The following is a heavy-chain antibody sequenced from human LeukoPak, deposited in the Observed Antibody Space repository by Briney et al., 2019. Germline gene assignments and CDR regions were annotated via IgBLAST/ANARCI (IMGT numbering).Heavy chain of an antibody. D-gene: IGHD4-17*01. CDR1: GYTFTDYY. CDR2: INPNNGDT. Sequence: ASVRVSCKASGYTFTDYYIHWVRQAPGQGLEWMGWINPNNGDTNYAQKFQGRVTTTTDTSVSTAFMDLNGLRSDDTAVYYCAGDSGDYEAYNWFDPWGRGTLVTVSS. J-gene: IGHJ5*02. V-gene: IGHV1-2*02. CDR3: AGDSGDYEAYNWFDP.